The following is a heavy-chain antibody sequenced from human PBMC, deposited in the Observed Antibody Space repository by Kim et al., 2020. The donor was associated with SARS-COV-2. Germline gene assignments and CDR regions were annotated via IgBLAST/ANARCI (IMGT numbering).Heavy chain of an antibody. CDR3: ARESGGLYGSGSPWGHDAFDI. Sequence: ASVKVSCKASGYTFTSYGISWVRQAPGQGLEWMGWISAYNGNTNYAQKLQGRVTMTTDTSTSTAYMELRSLRSDDTAVYYCARESGGLYGSGSPWGHDAFDIWGQGTMVTVSS. CDR1: GYTFTSYG. CDR2: ISAYNGNT. V-gene: IGHV1-18*01. D-gene: IGHD3-10*01. J-gene: IGHJ3*02.